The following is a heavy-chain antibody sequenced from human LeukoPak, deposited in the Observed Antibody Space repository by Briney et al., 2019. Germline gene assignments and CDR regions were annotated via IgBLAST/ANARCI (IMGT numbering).Heavy chain of an antibody. D-gene: IGHD3-22*01. Sequence: GGSLRLSCAASGFTFSSFAMSWVRQAPGKGLEWVVNIKQDGSEKYYVDSGKGRFTISRDNAKNSVYLQMNSLRAEDTAVYYCARDPPHRFTMIERDSWGQGTLVTVSS. CDR2: IKQDGSEK. CDR1: GFTFSSFA. J-gene: IGHJ4*02. CDR3: ARDPPHRFTMIERDS. V-gene: IGHV3-7*01.